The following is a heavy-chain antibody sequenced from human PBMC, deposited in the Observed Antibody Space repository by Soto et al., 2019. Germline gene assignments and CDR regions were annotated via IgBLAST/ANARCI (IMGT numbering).Heavy chain of an antibody. D-gene: IGHD2-2*01. Sequence: SQTLSLTCAISGDSVSSKSVAWNWIRQSPSRGLEWLGRTYYTSRWYNDYAESVVSRISINPDTSKNQFSLQLNSVTPEDTAVYYCARDRSPGSTSWYDFWGQGTLVTVSS. CDR3: ARDRSPGSTSWYDF. J-gene: IGHJ5*01. V-gene: IGHV6-1*01. CDR1: GDSVSSKSVA. CDR2: TYYTSRWYN.